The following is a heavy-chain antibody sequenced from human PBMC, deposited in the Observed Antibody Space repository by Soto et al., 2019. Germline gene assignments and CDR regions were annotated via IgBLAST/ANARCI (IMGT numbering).Heavy chain of an antibody. Sequence: VASVKVSCKASGYTFTSYYMHWVRQAPGQGLEWMGIINPSGGSTSYAQKFQGRVTMTRDTSTSTVYMELSSLRSEDTAVYYCAREAVVVAAASYYFDYWGQGTLVTVSS. J-gene: IGHJ4*02. CDR2: INPSGGST. D-gene: IGHD2-15*01. V-gene: IGHV1-46*01. CDR1: GYTFTSYY. CDR3: AREAVVVAAASYYFDY.